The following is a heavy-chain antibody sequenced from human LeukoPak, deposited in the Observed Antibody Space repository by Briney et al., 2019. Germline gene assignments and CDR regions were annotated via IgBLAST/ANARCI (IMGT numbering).Heavy chain of an antibody. CDR3: ASVYKHGMDV. J-gene: IGHJ6*02. CDR2: IIPIFGTA. Sequence: SVKVSCKASGGTFSSYTISWVRQAPGQGLEWMGGIIPIFGTANYAQKFQGRVTITADESTSTASMELSSLRSEDTAVYYCASVYKHGMDVWGQGTTVIVSS. CDR1: GGTFSSYT. D-gene: IGHD5-24*01. V-gene: IGHV1-69*13.